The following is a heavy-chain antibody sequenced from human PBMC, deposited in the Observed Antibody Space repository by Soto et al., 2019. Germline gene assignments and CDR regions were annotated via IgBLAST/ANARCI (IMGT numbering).Heavy chain of an antibody. D-gene: IGHD2-21*02. Sequence: QVRLQESGPGLVKPSETLSLTCTVSGGSISSYYWSWIRQPPGKGLEWIGYMYNTGSTIYNPSLKRRVTISVDTSKNQFSLKLNSVTAADTAVYYCARDLWGYCGADCSPLDVWGQGTMVTVSS. CDR3: ARDLWGYCGADCSPLDV. J-gene: IGHJ6*02. CDR2: MYNTGST. CDR1: GGSISSYY. V-gene: IGHV4-59*01.